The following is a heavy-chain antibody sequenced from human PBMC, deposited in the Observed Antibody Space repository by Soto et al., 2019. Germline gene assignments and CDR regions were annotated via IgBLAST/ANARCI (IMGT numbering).Heavy chain of an antibody. D-gene: IGHD3-22*01. CDR1: GGTFSSYG. CDR2: ISAYNGNT. J-gene: IGHJ5*02. Sequence: ASVKVSCKASGGTFSSYGISWVRQAPGQGLEWMGWISAYNGNTNYAQKLQGRVTMTTDTSTSTAYMELRSLRSDDTAVYYCAREADYYDSSGYPLDWFDPWGQGTLVTVSS. CDR3: AREADYYDSSGYPLDWFDP. V-gene: IGHV1-18*01.